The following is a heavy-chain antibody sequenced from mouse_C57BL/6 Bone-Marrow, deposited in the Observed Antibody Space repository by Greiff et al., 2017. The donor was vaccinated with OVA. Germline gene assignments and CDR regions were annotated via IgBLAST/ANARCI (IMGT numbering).Heavy chain of an antibody. D-gene: IGHD2-4*01. Sequence: VQLQQSGPGLVKPSQSLSLTCSVTGYSITSGYYWNWIRQFPGNKLEWMGYISYDGSNNYNPSLKNRISITRDTSKNQFFLKLNSVTTEDTATYYCARERYYDYWFAYWGQGTLVTVSA. CDR2: ISYDGSN. V-gene: IGHV3-6*01. CDR3: ARERYYDYWFAY. CDR1: GYSITSGYY. J-gene: IGHJ3*01.